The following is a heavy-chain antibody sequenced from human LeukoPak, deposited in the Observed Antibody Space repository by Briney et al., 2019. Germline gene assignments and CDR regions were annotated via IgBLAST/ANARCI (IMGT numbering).Heavy chain of an antibody. V-gene: IGHV4-59*01. J-gene: IGHJ3*02. CDR1: GVSLCGYY. CDR3: ARGNSWAFDI. Sequence: SETLSLTCTVSGVSLCGYYWSWLRHPPGKGLEGIGFVYYTGDTNYNPSLNSRVSISGDTSKNQFSLRLSSVTAADTAVYYCARGNSWAFDIWGQGTMVTVSS. CDR2: VYYTGDT. D-gene: IGHD1-7*01.